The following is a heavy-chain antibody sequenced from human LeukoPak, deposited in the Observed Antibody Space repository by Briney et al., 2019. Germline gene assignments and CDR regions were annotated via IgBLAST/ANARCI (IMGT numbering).Heavy chain of an antibody. Sequence: GGSLRLSCAASGFTVSSNYMSWVRQAPGKGLEWVSVIYSGGSTYYADSVKGRFTISRDNSKNTLYLQMNSLRAEDTAVYYCASVGSDYDYVWGSQTGYWGQGTLVTVSS. V-gene: IGHV3-53*01. CDR3: ASVGSDYDYVWGSQTGY. CDR1: GFTVSSNY. J-gene: IGHJ4*02. CDR2: IYSGGST. D-gene: IGHD3-16*01.